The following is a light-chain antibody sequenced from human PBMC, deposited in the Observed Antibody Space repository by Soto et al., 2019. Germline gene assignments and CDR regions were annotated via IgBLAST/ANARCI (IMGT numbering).Light chain of an antibody. V-gene: IGKV1-39*01. CDR2: AAS. CDR1: QSISSY. CDR3: QQSYSTPRYT. J-gene: IGKJ2*01. Sequence: DIQMTQSPSSLSASVGDRVTITCRASQSISSYLNWYQQKPGKAPKLLIYAASSLQSGVPSRFGGSGSGTDFPLIISSLQPEDFATFYCQQSYSTPRYTFGQGTKLEIK.